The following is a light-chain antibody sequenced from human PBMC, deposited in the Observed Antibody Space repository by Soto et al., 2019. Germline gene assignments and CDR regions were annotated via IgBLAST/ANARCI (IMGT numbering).Light chain of an antibody. J-gene: IGLJ2*01. CDR2: EDD. V-gene: IGLV6-57*03. CDR1: SGSIADNY. Sequence: NFMLTQPHSVSESPGETVTISCTRSSGSIADNYVQWYQQRPGSAPTIVIYEDDQRPSGVPDRFSGSTDSSSNSASLTISGLKTEDEADYYCQSYDPMVLFGGGTKLTVL. CDR3: QSYDPMVL.